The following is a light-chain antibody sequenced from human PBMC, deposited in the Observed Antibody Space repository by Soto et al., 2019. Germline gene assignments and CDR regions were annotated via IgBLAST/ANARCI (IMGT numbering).Light chain of an antibody. CDR2: GAS. V-gene: IGKV3-20*01. J-gene: IGKJ2*01. CDR1: QSVSSSY. CDR3: QQYGSSPYT. Sequence: EIVLTQSPGTLSLSPGERATLSCRASQSVSSSYLAWYQQKPGQAPRLLIYGASNRATGFPDRFSGSGSGTDFTLTISRLEPEDFAVYYCQQYGSSPYTFGQGTKLEIK.